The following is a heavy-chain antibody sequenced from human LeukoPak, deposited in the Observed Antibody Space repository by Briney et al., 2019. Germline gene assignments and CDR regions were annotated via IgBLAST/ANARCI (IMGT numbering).Heavy chain of an antibody. CDR2: IYYSGST. J-gene: IGHJ4*02. CDR1: GGSISSYY. D-gene: IGHD1-14*01. Sequence: SETLSLTCTVSGGSISSYYWSWIRQPPGKGLEWIGYIYYSGSTNYNPSLKSRVTISVDTSKNQFSLKLSSVTAADTAVYHCARTPVADNRGFDYWGQGTLVTVSS. V-gene: IGHV4-59*12. CDR3: ARTPVADNRGFDY.